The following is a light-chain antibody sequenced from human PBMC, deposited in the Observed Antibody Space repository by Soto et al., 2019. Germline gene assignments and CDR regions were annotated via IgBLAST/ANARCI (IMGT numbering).Light chain of an antibody. CDR2: DAS. Sequence: EIVLTQSPATLSLSPGERATLSCRASQSVSNYLAWYQQKTGQAPRLLIYDASNRATGLPARFSGSGSGTDFIPTISSLDAEVFAVYYCQPRDNWFTFGQGTRVEIK. V-gene: IGKV3-11*01. CDR1: QSVSNY. J-gene: IGKJ5*01. CDR3: QPRDNWFT.